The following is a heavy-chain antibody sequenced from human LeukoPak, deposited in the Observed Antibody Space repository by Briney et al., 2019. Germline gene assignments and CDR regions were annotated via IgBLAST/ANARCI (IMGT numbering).Heavy chain of an antibody. D-gene: IGHD6-13*01. V-gene: IGHV3-30*02. CDR3: AKDPFSYSSSWYSFDY. CDR1: GFTFSSYG. CDR2: IRYDGSNK. Sequence: GGSLRLSCAASGFTFSSYGMHWVRQAPGMGLEWVAFIRYDGSNKYYADSVKGRFTISRDNSKNTLYLQMNSLRAEDTAVYYCAKDPFSYSSSWYSFDYWGQGTLVTVSS. J-gene: IGHJ4*02.